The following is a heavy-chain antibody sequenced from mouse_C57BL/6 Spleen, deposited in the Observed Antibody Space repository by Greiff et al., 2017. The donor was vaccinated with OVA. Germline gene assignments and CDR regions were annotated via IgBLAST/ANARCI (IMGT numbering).Heavy chain of an antibody. Sequence: VQLQQSGAELVRPGTSVKVSCKASGYAFTNYLIEWVKQRPGQGLEWIGVINPGSGGTNYNEKFKGKATLTADKSSSTAYMQLSSLTSEDSAVYFCARSRAGHWYFDVWGTGTTVTVSS. J-gene: IGHJ1*03. V-gene: IGHV1-54*01. CDR1: GYAFTNYL. D-gene: IGHD3-3*01. CDR2: INPGSGGT. CDR3: ARSRAGHWYFDV.